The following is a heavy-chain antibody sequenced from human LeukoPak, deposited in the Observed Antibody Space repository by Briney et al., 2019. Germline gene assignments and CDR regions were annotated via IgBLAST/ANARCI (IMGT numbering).Heavy chain of an antibody. J-gene: IGHJ4*02. CDR1: GLTFSSYS. CDR2: ISSSSSTI. CDR3: ARGGPYSSSWYPDY. V-gene: IGHV3-48*02. D-gene: IGHD6-13*01. Sequence: GGSLRLSCAAPGLTFSSYSMNWVRQAPGKGLEWVSYISSSSSTIYYADSVKGRFTISRDNAKNSLYLQMNSLRDEDTAVYYCARGGPYSSSWYPDYWGQGTLVTVSS.